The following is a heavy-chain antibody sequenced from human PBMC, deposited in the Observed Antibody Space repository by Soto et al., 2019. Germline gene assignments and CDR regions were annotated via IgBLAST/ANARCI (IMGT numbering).Heavy chain of an antibody. CDR3: ASDWARYNWNYHFDY. J-gene: IGHJ4*02. V-gene: IGHV1-2*02. CDR2: INPNSGGT. D-gene: IGHD1-7*01. CDR1: GYTFTGYY. Sequence: QVQLVQSGAEVKKPGASVKVSCKASGYTFTGYYMHWVRQAPGQGLEWMGWINPNSGGTNYAQKFQGRVTMTRDTSISTAYMELSRLRSDDTAVYYCASDWARYNWNYHFDYWGQGSLVTVSS.